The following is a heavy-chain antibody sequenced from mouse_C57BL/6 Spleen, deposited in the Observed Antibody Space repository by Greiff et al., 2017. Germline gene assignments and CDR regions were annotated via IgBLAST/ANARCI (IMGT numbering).Heavy chain of an antibody. V-gene: IGHV1-66*01. J-gene: IGHJ4*01. CDR3: ARWTTVVATEAMDY. D-gene: IGHD1-1*01. CDR1: GYSFTSYY. CDR2: IYPGSGNT. Sequence: QVQLQQSGPELVKPGASVKISCKASGYSFTSYYIHWVKQRPGQGLEWIGWIYPGSGNTKYNEKFKGKATLTADTSSSTAYMQLSSLTSEDSAVYYCARWTTVVATEAMDYWGQGTSVTVSS.